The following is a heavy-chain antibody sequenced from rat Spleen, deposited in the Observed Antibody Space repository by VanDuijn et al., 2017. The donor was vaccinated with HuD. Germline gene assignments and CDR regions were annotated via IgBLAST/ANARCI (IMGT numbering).Heavy chain of an antibody. CDR3: ARHPGYPGCFDY. Sequence: EVQLVESDGGLVQPGRSLKLSCAASGFTFSDYYMAWVRQAPTKGLEWVATITYDGSSTYYRDSVKGRFTISRDNVKSTLYLQMDSLRSEDTATYYCARHPGYPGCFDYWGQGVMVTVSS. V-gene: IGHV5-29*01. CDR1: GFTFSDYY. D-gene: IGHD1-4*01. CDR2: ITYDGSST. J-gene: IGHJ2*01.